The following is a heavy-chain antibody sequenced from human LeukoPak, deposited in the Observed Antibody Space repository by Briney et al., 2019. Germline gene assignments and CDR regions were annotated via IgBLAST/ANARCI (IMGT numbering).Heavy chain of an antibody. CDR3: ARTRTGYYYDSSGYFGGFDP. D-gene: IGHD3-22*01. J-gene: IGHJ5*02. CDR2: INPNIGGT. V-gene: IGHV1-2*06. Sequence: ASVKVSCKASGYTFTNYYMHWVRQAPGQGLEWMGRINPNIGGTNYAQKFQGRVTMTRDTSISTAYMELRSLRSDDTAVYYCARTRTGYYYDSSGYFGGFDPWGQGTLVTVSS. CDR1: GYTFTNYY.